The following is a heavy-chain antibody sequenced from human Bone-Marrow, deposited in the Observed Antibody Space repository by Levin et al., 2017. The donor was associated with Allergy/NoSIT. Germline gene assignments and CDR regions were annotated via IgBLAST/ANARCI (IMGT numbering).Heavy chain of an antibody. D-gene: IGHD3-22*01. J-gene: IGHJ4*02. CDR1: GYTFTGYY. CDR3: ARALPFYDSSGYPLVNSLFDY. CDR2: INPNSGGT. Sequence: GESLKISCKASGYTFTGYYMHWVRQAPGQGLEWMGWINPNSGGTNYAQKFQGRVTMTRDTSISTAYMELSRLRSDDTAVYYCARALPFYDSSGYPLVNSLFDYWGQGTLVTVSS. V-gene: IGHV1-2*02.